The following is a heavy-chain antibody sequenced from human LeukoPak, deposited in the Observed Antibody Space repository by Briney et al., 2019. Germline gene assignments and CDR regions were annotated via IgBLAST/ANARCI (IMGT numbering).Heavy chain of an antibody. V-gene: IGHV4-39*07. CDR1: GGPISSNSYY. CDR2: IYYSGST. Sequence: SETLSLTCTVSGGPISSNSYYWGWIRQPPGKGLEWIGTIYYSGSTYYNPSLKSRVTISVDTSKNQFSLKLSSVTAADTAVYYCARAPHWYDFTFGPWGQGTLVTVSS. J-gene: IGHJ5*02. D-gene: IGHD3-3*01. CDR3: ARAPHWYDFTFGP.